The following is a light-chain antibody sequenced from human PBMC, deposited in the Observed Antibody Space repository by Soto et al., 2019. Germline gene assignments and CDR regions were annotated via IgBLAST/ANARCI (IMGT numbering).Light chain of an antibody. V-gene: IGKV3-15*01. CDR3: QQYNNLPT. J-gene: IGKJ1*01. CDR1: QRFNRN. CDR2: DAS. Sequence: ETVMTQSPATLSVSTGERATLSCSARQRFNRNLAWYEEKPGQAHRLLIYDASTRATGIPARFSGSGSETEFTLTISSLQSEDSAIYYCQQYNNLPTFGQGTKVEIK.